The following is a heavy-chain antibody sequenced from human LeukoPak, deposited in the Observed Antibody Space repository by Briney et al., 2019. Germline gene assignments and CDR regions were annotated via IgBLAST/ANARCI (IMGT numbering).Heavy chain of an antibody. Sequence: ASVKVSCKASGYTFTSYDINWVRQATGQGLEWMGWMYPNSGNTGYAQKFQGRVTITRNTSISTAYMELSSLRSEDTAVYYCARVCSSTSCYNDAFDIWGQGTMVTVSS. J-gene: IGHJ3*02. CDR2: MYPNSGNT. D-gene: IGHD2-2*02. V-gene: IGHV1-8*03. CDR1: GYTFTSYD. CDR3: ARVCSSTSCYNDAFDI.